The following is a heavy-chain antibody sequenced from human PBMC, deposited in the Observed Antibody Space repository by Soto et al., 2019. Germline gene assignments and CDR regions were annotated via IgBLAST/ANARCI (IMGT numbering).Heavy chain of an antibody. V-gene: IGHV3-74*01. D-gene: IGHD5-18*01. Sequence: PGGSLRLSCAASGFTFSSYWMHWVRQAPGKGLVWVSRINTDGSTTSYAGSVKGRFTISRDNAKNTLYLQMNSLRAEDTAVYYCASGYSYGYGAFNIWGQGTMVTVSS. CDR3: ASGYSYGYGAFNI. J-gene: IGHJ3*02. CDR2: INTDGSTT. CDR1: GFTFSSYW.